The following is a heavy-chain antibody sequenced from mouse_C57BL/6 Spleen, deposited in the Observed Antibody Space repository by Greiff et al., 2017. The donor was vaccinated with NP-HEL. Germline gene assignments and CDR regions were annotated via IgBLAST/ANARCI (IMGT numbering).Heavy chain of an antibody. Sequence: DVMLVESGGGLVKPGGSLKLSCAASGFTFSDYGMHWVRQAPEKGLEWVAYISSGSSTIYYADTVKGRFTISRDNAKNTLFLQMTSLRSEDTAMYYCASRYGSSGGYFDVWGTGTTVTVSS. D-gene: IGHD1-1*01. CDR2: ISSGSSTI. CDR1: GFTFSDYG. V-gene: IGHV5-17*01. J-gene: IGHJ1*03. CDR3: ASRYGSSGGYFDV.